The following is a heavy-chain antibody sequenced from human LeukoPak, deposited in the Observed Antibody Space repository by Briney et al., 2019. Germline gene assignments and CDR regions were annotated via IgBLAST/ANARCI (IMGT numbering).Heavy chain of an antibody. V-gene: IGHV4-59*06. CDR1: GGSISSYY. D-gene: IGHD3-22*01. J-gene: IGHJ4*02. CDR3: ASADSSGYYTQGPYYFDY. CDR2: IYYSGST. Sequence: SETLSLTCSVSGGSISSYYWSWIRQPPGKGLEWIGYIYYSGSTYYNPSLKSRVTISVDTSKNQFSLKLSPVTAADTAVYYCASADSSGYYTQGPYYFDYWGQGTLVTVSS.